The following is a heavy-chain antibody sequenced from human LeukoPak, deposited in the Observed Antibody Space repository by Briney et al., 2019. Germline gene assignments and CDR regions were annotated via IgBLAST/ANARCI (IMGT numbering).Heavy chain of an antibody. CDR2: IIPIFGTA. Sequence: SVKVSCKASGGTFISYAISWVRQAPGHGIEWMGRIIPIFGTANYAQKFQGRVTITTDESTSTAYMELSSLRSEDTAVYYCARAHGGYYPFDYWGQGTLVTVSS. CDR1: GGTFISYA. V-gene: IGHV1-69*05. D-gene: IGHD3-22*01. J-gene: IGHJ4*02. CDR3: ARAHGGYYPFDY.